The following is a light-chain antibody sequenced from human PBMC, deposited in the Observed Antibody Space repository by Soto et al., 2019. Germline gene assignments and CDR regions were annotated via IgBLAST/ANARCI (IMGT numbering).Light chain of an antibody. J-gene: IGKJ2*01. CDR2: DAS. CDR3: QQYNSYRYVA. Sequence: DIQMTQSPSTLSASVGDRVTITYRASQSISSWLAWYQQKPGKAPKLLIYDASSLESGVPSRFSGSGSGTEFTLTISSLQPDDFATYYCQQYNSYRYVAFGQGTKLEIK. CDR1: QSISSW. V-gene: IGKV1-5*01.